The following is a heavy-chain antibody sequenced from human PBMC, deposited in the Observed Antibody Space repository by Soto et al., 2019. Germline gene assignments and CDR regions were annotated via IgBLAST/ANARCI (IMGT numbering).Heavy chain of an antibody. Sequence: TGGSLRLSCAASGFTFSSYAMSWVRQAPGKGLEWVSTISGSGASTYYADSVKGRFTISRDNSKNTLYLQMNSLRAEDTAVYYCAKNLFTAAGTSARGYNGMDVWGQGTTVTVSS. D-gene: IGHD6-13*01. CDR2: ISGSGAST. J-gene: IGHJ6*02. CDR3: AKNLFTAAGTSARGYNGMDV. CDR1: GFTFSSYA. V-gene: IGHV3-23*01.